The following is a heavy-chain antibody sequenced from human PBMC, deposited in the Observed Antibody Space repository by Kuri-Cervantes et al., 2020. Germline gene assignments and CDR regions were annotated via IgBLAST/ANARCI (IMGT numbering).Heavy chain of an antibody. Sequence: GGSLRLSCAASGFTVSSNYMIWVRQAPGKGLEWVSAISGSGGSTYYADSVKGRFTISRDNSKNTLCLQMNSLRAEDTAVYYCAKYSSGSRSATDYWGQGTLVTVSS. V-gene: IGHV3-23*01. CDR3: AKYSSGSRSATDY. D-gene: IGHD6-19*01. CDR1: GFTVSSNY. J-gene: IGHJ4*02. CDR2: ISGSGGST.